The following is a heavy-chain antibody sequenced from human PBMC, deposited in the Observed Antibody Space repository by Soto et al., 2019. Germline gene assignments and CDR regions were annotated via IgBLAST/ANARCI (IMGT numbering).Heavy chain of an antibody. V-gene: IGHV1-69*13. CDR1: GGTFSSYA. J-gene: IGHJ4*02. CDR2: IIPIFGTA. D-gene: IGHD3-22*01. Sequence: GASVKVSCKASGGTFSSYAISWVRQAPGQGLEWMGGIIPIFGTANYAQKFQGRVTITADESTSTAYMELNSLRAEDTAVYYCAKDPSPLDYYDSSGYFDYWGQGTLVTVSS. CDR3: AKDPSPLDYYDSSGYFDY.